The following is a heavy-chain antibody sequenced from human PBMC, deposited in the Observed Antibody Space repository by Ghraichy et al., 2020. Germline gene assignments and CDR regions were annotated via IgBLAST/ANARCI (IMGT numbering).Heavy chain of an antibody. CDR1: GGSISSYY. Sequence: SETLSLTCTVSGGSISSYYWSWIWQPAGKGLEWIGRIYTSGSTNYNPSLKSRVTMSVDTSKNQFSLKLSSVTAADTAVYYCASPLFAAAGRRAFDIWGQGTMVTVSS. CDR3: ASPLFAAAGRRAFDI. D-gene: IGHD6-13*01. CDR2: IYTSGST. J-gene: IGHJ3*02. V-gene: IGHV4-4*07.